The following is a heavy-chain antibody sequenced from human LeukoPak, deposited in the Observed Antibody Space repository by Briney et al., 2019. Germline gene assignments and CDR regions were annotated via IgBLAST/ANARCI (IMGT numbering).Heavy chain of an antibody. CDR2: ISAYNGNT. CDR1: GYTFTSYG. Sequence: EASVKVSCKASGYTFTSYGISWVRQAPGQGLEWMGWISAYNGNTNYAQKLQGGVTMTTDTSTSTAYMELRSLRSDDTAVYYCARGERGGDFLIRAFDIWGQGTMVTVSS. J-gene: IGHJ3*02. V-gene: IGHV1-18*01. D-gene: IGHD2-21*02. CDR3: ARGERGGDFLIRAFDI.